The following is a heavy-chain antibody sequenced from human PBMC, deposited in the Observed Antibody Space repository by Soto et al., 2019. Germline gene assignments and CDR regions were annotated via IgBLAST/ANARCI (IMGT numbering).Heavy chain of an antibody. J-gene: IGHJ1*01. V-gene: IGHV3-15*01. Sequence: EVRLVESGGGLTQPGGSLRLSCVASGFSISYAWMSWVRPAPGKGLEWVGRIRSKREGGPTDLAAPVKDRFSISRDDSKDTLYLQMNNLTSDDTALYFCTTDTMFGATSHHFQHWGQGNQVTVSS. CDR3: TTDTMFGATSHHFQH. CDR1: GFSISYAW. CDR2: IRSKREGGPT. D-gene: IGHD3-10*02.